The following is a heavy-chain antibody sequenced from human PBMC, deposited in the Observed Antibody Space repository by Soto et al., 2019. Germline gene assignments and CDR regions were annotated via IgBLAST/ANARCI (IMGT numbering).Heavy chain of an antibody. Sequence: GGSLRLSCAASGFTFSSYAMHWVRQAPGKGLEWMTLISYDGNNRYSADSVKGRFTISRDNSKNTLYLQMDSLRPEDTAVYYCARVYLQGILTGYFDCWGQGTLVTVSS. D-gene: IGHD3-9*01. CDR3: ARVYLQGILTGYFDC. CDR1: GFTFSSYA. CDR2: ISYDGNNR. J-gene: IGHJ4*02. V-gene: IGHV3-30-3*01.